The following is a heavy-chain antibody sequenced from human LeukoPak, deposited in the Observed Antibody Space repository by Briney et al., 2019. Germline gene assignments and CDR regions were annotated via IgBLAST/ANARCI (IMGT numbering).Heavy chain of an antibody. V-gene: IGHV3-23*01. CDR3: AKPRDPRYLYGDGYGDY. D-gene: IGHD4-17*01. Sequence: PGGSLRLSCAASGFTFSSYAMSWVRQAPGKGLEWVSAISGSGGNTYYADSVKGRFTISRDNSKNTLYLQMNSLRAEDTAVYYRAKPRDPRYLYGDGYGDYWGQGTLVTVPS. CDR2: ISGSGGNT. J-gene: IGHJ4*02. CDR1: GFTFSSYA.